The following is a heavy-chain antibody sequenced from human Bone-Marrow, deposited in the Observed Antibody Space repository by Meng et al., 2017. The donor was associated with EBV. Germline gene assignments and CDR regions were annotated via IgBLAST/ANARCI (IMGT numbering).Heavy chain of an antibody. J-gene: IGHJ5*02. CDR3: ARPFPSWQSPRLDPFGA. CDR2: VHYTGST. V-gene: IGHV4-39*01. D-gene: IGHD6-19*01. CDR1: GDSISSFYY. Sequence: PQLRDSGPGRAKPSVTLSLTCTVSGDSISSFYYWGWIRQPPGRGLEWIGSVHYTGSTYYSPSLKSRVTVSVDTSKNQFSLRLTSVTAADTAVYYCARPFPSWQSPRLDPFGAWGQGTLVTVSS.